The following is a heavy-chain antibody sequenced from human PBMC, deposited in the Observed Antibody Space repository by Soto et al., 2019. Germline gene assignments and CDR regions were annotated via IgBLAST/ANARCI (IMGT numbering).Heavy chain of an antibody. J-gene: IGHJ5*02. CDR1: GFTFSAYS. Sequence: PGESLKISCAASGFTFSAYSMNWARQAPGKGLEWVSYITGSSGTIYYADSVKGRFTISRDNAKNSLYLQMNRLRDEDTAVYYCARDNGMAGSFDPWGQGTLVTVSS. D-gene: IGHD2-8*01. V-gene: IGHV3-48*02. CDR3: ARDNGMAGSFDP. CDR2: ITGSSGTI.